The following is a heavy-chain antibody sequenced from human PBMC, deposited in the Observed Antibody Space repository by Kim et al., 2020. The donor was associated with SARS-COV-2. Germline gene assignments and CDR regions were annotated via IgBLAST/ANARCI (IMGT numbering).Heavy chain of an antibody. CDR2: IWYDGSNK. CDR3: AKDWGVGDSYAFPGSFVY. V-gene: IGHV3-33*06. D-gene: IGHD3-16*01. J-gene: IGHJ4*02. CDR1: GFTFSSYA. Sequence: GGSLRLSCAASGFTFSSYAMHWVRQAPGKGLEWVAVIWYDGSNKYYADSVKGRFTISRDNSKNTLYLQMNSLRAEDTAVYYCAKDWGVGDSYAFPGSFVYWGQGTLVTVSS.